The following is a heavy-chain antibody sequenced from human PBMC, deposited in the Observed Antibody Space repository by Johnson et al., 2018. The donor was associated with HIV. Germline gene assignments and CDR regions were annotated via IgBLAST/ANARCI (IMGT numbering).Heavy chain of an antibody. CDR2: IKQDGSER. CDR1: GFTVSSNY. V-gene: IGHV3-7*01. CDR3: ARNGDGYTPDAFDI. J-gene: IGHJ3*02. Sequence: VQLVESGGGLVQPGGSLRLSCAASGFTVSSNYMSWVRQAPGKGLEWVATIKQDGSERYHVDSVKGRFTISRDNAKKSLYLQMNSLRVEDTAVYFCARNGDGYTPDAFDIWGQGTVVTVSS. D-gene: IGHD5-24*01.